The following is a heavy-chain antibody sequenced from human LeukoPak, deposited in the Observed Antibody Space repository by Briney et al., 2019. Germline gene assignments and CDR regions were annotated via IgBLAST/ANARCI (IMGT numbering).Heavy chain of an antibody. J-gene: IGHJ5*02. Sequence: ASVKVSCKASGYTFTGYYMHWVRQAPGQGLEWMGWINPKSGGTNYALKFQGRVTMTRDTSISTAYMELSGLRSDDTAVYYCARDLTDNWFDPWGQGTLVTVSS. CDR2: INPKSGGT. CDR3: ARDLTDNWFDP. V-gene: IGHV1-2*02. D-gene: IGHD2-8*02. CDR1: GYTFTGYY.